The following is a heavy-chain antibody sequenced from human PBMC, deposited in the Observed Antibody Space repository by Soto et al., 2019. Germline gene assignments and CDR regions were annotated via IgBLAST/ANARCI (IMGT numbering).Heavy chain of an antibody. V-gene: IGHV3-23*01. CDR3: AKPPTIFGSEYYYYGMDV. CDR2: ISGSGGST. Sequence: GGSLRLSCAASGFTFSSYAMSWVRQAPGKGLEWVSAISGSGGSTYYADSVKGRFTISRDNSKNTLYLQMNSLRAEDTAVYYCAKPPTIFGSEYYYYGMDVWGQGTTVTVSS. J-gene: IGHJ6*02. CDR1: GFTFSSYA. D-gene: IGHD3-3*01.